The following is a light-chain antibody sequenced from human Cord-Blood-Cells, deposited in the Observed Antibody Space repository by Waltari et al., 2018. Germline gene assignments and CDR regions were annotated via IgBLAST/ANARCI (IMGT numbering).Light chain of an antibody. CDR2: AVS. J-gene: IGLJ2*01. CDR1: SSDVGGSNY. CDR3: SSYTSSGTLV. Sequence: QSALTQPASVSGSPGQSITISCPGPSSDVGGSNYISWYQQHPGKAPKLMISAVSKRPSGVSNRFSGSKSGNTASLTISGLQAEDEADYYCSSYTSSGTLVFGGGTKLTVL. V-gene: IGLV2-14*01.